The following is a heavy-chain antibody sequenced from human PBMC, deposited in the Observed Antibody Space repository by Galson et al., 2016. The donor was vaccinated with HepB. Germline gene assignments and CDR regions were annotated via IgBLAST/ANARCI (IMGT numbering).Heavy chain of an antibody. D-gene: IGHD3-3*01. Sequence: SLRLSCAASGFTFSGYSMNWVRQAPGKGLEWVSGISASGVTYYADSVRGRFTVSRDDSKNTVFLQMKSLRADDTALYYCAKDAIGMVIGWLDPWGQGTQVTVSS. CDR2: ISASGVT. CDR3: AKDAIGMVIGWLDP. CDR1: GFTFSGYS. V-gene: IGHV3-23*01. J-gene: IGHJ5*02.